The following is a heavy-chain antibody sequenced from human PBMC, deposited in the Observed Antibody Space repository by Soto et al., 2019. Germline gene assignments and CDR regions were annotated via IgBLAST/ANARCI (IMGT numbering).Heavy chain of an antibody. CDR2: ISPSGGSTYYA. Sequence: EVQLLESGGGLVQPGGSLRLSCAASGFTFSSFAMSWVRQAPGKGLEWVSVISPSGGSTYYAYYADSVKGRFTFSRDNSKNTLYLQMNSLRAEDTAVYYCAKGPSSGWYYFDYWGQGTLVTVSS. J-gene: IGHJ4*02. V-gene: IGHV3-23*01. CDR1: GFTFSSFA. D-gene: IGHD6-19*01. CDR3: AKGPSSGWYYFDY.